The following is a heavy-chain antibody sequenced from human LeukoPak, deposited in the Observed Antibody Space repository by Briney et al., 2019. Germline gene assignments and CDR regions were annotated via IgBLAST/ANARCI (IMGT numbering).Heavy chain of an antibody. CDR1: GGSISSSSYY. D-gene: IGHD6-13*01. Sequence: SETLSLTCSVSGGSISSSSYYWGWIRQPPGKGLEWIGSIYYSGSTYYNSSLKSRVTISVDTSKSQFSLRLSSVTAADTVVYYCARWVGSTSWYYLVYWGQGALVTVSS. V-gene: IGHV4-39*01. J-gene: IGHJ4*02. CDR2: IYYSGST. CDR3: ARWVGSTSWYYLVY.